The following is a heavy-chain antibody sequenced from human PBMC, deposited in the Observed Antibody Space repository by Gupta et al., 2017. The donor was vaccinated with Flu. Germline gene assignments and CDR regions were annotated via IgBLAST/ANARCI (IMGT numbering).Heavy chain of an antibody. D-gene: IGHD2-8*01. V-gene: IGHV1-2*02. CDR2: INPTTGDT. Sequence: QVQLAQSGAEVRRPGASVKLSCKASGYPFSAYYIHWFRQAPGQGLEWMGWINPTTGDTNYEQRFQGRVTMTRDTSKSTAYMELSSLRSDDSAIYFCARDQVSYYGLDVWGQGTTGAVSS. J-gene: IGHJ6*02. CDR3: ARDQVSYYGLDV. CDR1: GYPFSAYY.